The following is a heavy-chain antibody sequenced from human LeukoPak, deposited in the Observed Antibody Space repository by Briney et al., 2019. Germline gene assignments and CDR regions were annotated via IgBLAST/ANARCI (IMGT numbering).Heavy chain of an antibody. V-gene: IGHV3-21*01. CDR1: GFTFSSYS. CDR3: ARLSYSITDY. CDR2: ISSGSSYI. J-gene: IGHJ4*02. Sequence: PGGSLRLSCVASGFTFSSYSMNWVRQAPGKGLEWVSSISSGSSYIYYADSVKGRFTTSRDNAKDSLYRQMNSLRAEDTAVYYCARLSYSITDYWGQGTLVTVSS. D-gene: IGHD6-13*01.